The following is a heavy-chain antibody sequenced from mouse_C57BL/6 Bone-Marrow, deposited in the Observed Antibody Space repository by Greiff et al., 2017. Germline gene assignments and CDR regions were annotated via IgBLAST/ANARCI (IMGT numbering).Heavy chain of an antibody. J-gene: IGHJ4*01. V-gene: IGHV1-39*01. CDR1: GYSFTDYN. Sequence: EVQLTESGPELVKPGASVKLSCKASGYSFTDYNMNWVKQSNGRSLEWIGVINPNYGTTNYNQKFKGKATLTVDQSYSTAYLQLNSLTSEDAAVYYCSRGYDDDNSMYFWCRGTSVTVSS. CDR3: SRGYDDDNSMYF. CDR2: INPNYGTT. D-gene: IGHD2-4*01.